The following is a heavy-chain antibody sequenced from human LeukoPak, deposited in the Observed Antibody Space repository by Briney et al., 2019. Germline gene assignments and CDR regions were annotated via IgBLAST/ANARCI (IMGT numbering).Heavy chain of an antibody. Sequence: GGSLRLSCAASGFTFSSYSMNWVRQAPGKGLEWVSFISTSSSYIYYADSVKGRFTISRDNAKNSLYLQMNSLRAEDTAVYYCASLMYSSSWYAFDIWGQGTMVTVSS. CDR1: GFTFSSYS. D-gene: IGHD6-13*01. CDR3: ASLMYSSSWYAFDI. V-gene: IGHV3-21*01. J-gene: IGHJ3*02. CDR2: ISTSSSYI.